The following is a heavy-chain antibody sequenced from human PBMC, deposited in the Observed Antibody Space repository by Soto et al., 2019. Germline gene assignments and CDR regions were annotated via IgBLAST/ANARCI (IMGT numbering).Heavy chain of an antibody. D-gene: IGHD4-17*01. V-gene: IGHV3-23*01. Sequence: EAQLLESGGGLVQPGGSLTLSCAASGFTFSSCAMSWVRQAPGKGLEWVSAIGDNGVSKYYADSVKGRFTISRDNSKNTLYLQMNSLRADDTAVYYCATYRQTTVTSEFWGQGALVTVSS. CDR3: ATYRQTTVTSEF. CDR1: GFTFSSCA. J-gene: IGHJ4*02. CDR2: IGDNGVSK.